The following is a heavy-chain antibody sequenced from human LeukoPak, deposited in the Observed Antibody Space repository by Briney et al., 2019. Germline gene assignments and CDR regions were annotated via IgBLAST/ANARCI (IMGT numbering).Heavy chain of an antibody. CDR2: ISGSGDST. Sequence: GGSLRLSCAASGFTFSSYAMNWVRQAPGKGLEWVSGISGSGDSTYYVDSVKGRFTISGDNAKNSLYLQMNSLRAEDTAVYYCAELGITMIGGVWGKGTTVTISS. CDR1: GFTFSSYA. V-gene: IGHV3-23*01. D-gene: IGHD3-10*02. J-gene: IGHJ6*04. CDR3: AELGITMIGGV.